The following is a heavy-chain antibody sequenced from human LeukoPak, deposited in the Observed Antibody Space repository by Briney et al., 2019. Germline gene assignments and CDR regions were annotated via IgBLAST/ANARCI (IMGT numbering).Heavy chain of an antibody. CDR2: IYHSGST. V-gene: IGHV4-39*07. J-gene: IGHJ4*02. CDR3: AGQRGYYYDSSGYKGPYFDY. D-gene: IGHD3-22*01. Sequence: SETLSLTCTVSGGSISSSSYYWGWIRQPPGKGLEWIGSIYHSGSTYYNPSLKSRVTISVDTSKNQFSLKLSSVTAADTAVYYCAGQRGYYYDSSGYKGPYFDYWGQGTLVTVSS. CDR1: GGSISSSSYY.